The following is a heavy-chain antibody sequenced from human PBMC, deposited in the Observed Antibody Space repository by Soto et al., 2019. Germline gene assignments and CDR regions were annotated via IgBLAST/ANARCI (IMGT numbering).Heavy chain of an antibody. CDR3: ARGDRGGSGSPASYYYSGLDV. J-gene: IGHJ6*02. V-gene: IGHV3-23*01. CDR1: GFTFSSYA. CDR2: VSAGGDTT. Sequence: GGSVRLSCAASGFTFSSYAMSWVRQAPGKGLEWVSSVSAGGDTTYYSDSVKGRFTISRDNSNNALFLQMNSLRIEDTALYYCARGDRGGSGSPASYYYSGLDVWGQGTTVTVSS. D-gene: IGHD3-10*01.